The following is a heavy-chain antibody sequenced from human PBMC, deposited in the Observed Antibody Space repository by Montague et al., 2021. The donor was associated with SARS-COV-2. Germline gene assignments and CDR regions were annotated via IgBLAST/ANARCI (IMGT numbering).Heavy chain of an antibody. CDR2: ISSSGSTI. CDR1: GFTFSSYN. J-gene: IGHJ6*02. CDR3: ARDPVSITLIVVVRYGMDV. Sequence: SLRLSCAASGFTFSSYNMNWVRQAPGKGLEWFSYISSSGSTIYYADPVKGRFTISRDNAKNSLYLQMNSLRDDDTAVYYCARDPVSITLIVVVRYGMDVWGQGTTVTVSS. V-gene: IGHV3-48*02. D-gene: IGHD3-22*01.